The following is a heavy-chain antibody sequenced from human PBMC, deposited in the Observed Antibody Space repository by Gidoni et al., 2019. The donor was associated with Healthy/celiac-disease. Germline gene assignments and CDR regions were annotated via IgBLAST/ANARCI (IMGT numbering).Heavy chain of an antibody. V-gene: IGHV3-53*01. CDR1: AFTVSSNS. J-gene: IGHJ6*03. D-gene: IGHD3-9*01. CDR2: CESGGST. Sequence: EVWRVEPGGGLIQPGGSLRVSRAASAFTVSSNSMSWVRQAPGKGREWVSMCESGGSTYYADSVKSLYTISRDNSKNTPYLQMNSLSAEGTDVYYWARVAAVRYIGWSDGYYYYMDVWGKGTTVTVSS. CDR3: ARVAAVRYIGWSDGYYYYMDV.